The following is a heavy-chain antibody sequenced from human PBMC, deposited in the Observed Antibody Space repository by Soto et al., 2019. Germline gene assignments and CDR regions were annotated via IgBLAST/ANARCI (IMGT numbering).Heavy chain of an antibody. Sequence: SETLSLTCSVSGGSISSSSYYWGWIRQPPGKGLEWIGNIYYSGSTYYNPSLKSRVTISVDTSKNQFSLKLSSVTAADTAVYYCARRTPLVGAPFDPWGQGTLVTVSS. J-gene: IGHJ5*02. V-gene: IGHV4-39*01. D-gene: IGHD1-26*01. CDR1: GGSISSSSYY. CDR2: IYYSGST. CDR3: ARRTPLVGAPFDP.